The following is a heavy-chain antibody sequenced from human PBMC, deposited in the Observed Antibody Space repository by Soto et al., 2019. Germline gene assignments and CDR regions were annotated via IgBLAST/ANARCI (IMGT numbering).Heavy chain of an antibody. CDR1: GGSVSSGSYY. V-gene: IGHV4-61*01. CDR3: ARAPNYYDSSGYKSLYYFDY. CDR2: IYYSGST. J-gene: IGHJ4*02. Sequence: SSETLSLTCTVSGGSVSSGSYYWSWIRQPPGKGLEWIGYIYYSGSTNYNPSLKSRVTISVDTSKNQFSLKLSSVTAADTAVYYCARAPNYYDSSGYKSLYYFDYWGQGTLVTVSS. D-gene: IGHD3-22*01.